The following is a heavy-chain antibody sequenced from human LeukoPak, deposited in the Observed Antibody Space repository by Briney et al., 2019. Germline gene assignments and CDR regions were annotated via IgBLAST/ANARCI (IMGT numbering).Heavy chain of an antibody. Sequence: ASVKVSCKASGYTFTGYYMHWVRQAPGQGLEWMGRINPNSGGTNYAQKFQGRVTMTRDTSISTAYMELSRLRSDDTAVYYGARDGGYSSSSGYWGQGTLVTVSS. J-gene: IGHJ4*02. V-gene: IGHV1-2*06. CDR3: ARDGGYSSSSGY. CDR2: INPNSGGT. D-gene: IGHD6-6*01. CDR1: GYTFTGYY.